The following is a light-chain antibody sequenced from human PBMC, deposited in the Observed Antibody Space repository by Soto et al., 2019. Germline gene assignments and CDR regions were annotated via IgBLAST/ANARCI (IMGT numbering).Light chain of an antibody. J-gene: IGLJ3*02. V-gene: IGLV2-14*01. Sequence: QSALTQPASVSGSPGQSITLSCAGTTNDIGSYNYVSWFQQHPGEAPKLIIFEVTHRPSGISTRFSGSKSGNTASLTISDLQAEDEADYYCSSYTSSSGVFGGGTKLTVL. CDR2: EVT. CDR3: SSYTSSSGV. CDR1: TNDIGSYNY.